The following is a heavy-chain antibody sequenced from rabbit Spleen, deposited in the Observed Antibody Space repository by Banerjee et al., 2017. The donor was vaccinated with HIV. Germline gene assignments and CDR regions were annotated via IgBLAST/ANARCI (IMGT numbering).Heavy chain of an antibody. Sequence: SWRGLVMRRASLTLTGTASGFSFSSSYDMCWVRQAPGKGLEWIGCIYTGNGKTYYASWAKGRFTISKTASPTVALQMTSLTAADTATYFCARDSAGGSYLALWGPGTLVTVS. CDR1: GFSFSSSYD. CDR3: ARDSAGGSYLAL. V-gene: IGHV1S40*01. CDR2: IYTGNGKT. J-gene: IGHJ4*01. D-gene: IGHD8-1*01.